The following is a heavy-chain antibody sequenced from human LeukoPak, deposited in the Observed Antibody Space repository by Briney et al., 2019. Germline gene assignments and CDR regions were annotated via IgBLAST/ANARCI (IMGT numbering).Heavy chain of an antibody. CDR1: GFTFSTYW. Sequence: GGSLRLSCAASGFTFSTYWMTWVRQAPGKGLEWVSSISSSSSYIYYADSVKGRFTISRDNAKNSLYLQMNSLRAEDTAVYYCAYSSSPRFDPWGQGTLVTVSS. V-gene: IGHV3-21*01. CDR3: AYSSSPRFDP. J-gene: IGHJ5*02. D-gene: IGHD6-13*01. CDR2: ISSSSSYI.